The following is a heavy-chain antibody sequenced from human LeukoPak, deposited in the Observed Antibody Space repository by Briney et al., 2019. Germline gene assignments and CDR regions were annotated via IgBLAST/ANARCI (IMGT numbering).Heavy chain of an antibody. D-gene: IGHD5-24*01. CDR2: IYYSGST. CDR3: ARSLLRWLQPAGFDY. Sequence: SETLSLTCTVSGGSISSSSYYWGWIRQPPGKGLEWIGSIYYSGSTYYNPSLKSRVTISVDTSKNQFSLKLSSVTAADTAVYYCARSLLRWLQPAGFDYWGQGTLVTVSS. J-gene: IGHJ4*02. CDR1: GGSISSSSYY. V-gene: IGHV4-39*01.